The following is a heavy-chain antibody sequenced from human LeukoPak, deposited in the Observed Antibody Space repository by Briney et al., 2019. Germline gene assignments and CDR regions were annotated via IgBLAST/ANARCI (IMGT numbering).Heavy chain of an antibody. J-gene: IGHJ4*02. CDR2: ISSSSSYI. Sequence: GGSLRLSCAASGFTFSSYSMNWVRQAPGKGLEWVSSISSSSSYIYYADSVKGRFTISRDSAKNSLYLQMNSLRAEDTAVYYCARDSQWLGHAHYWGQGTLVTVSS. V-gene: IGHV3-21*01. CDR1: GFTFSSYS. D-gene: IGHD6-19*01. CDR3: ARDSQWLGHAHY.